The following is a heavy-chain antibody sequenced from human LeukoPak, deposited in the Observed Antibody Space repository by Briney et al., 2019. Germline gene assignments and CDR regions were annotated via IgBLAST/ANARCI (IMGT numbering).Heavy chain of an antibody. Sequence: PSETLFLTCTVSGGSVSSGSYYWSWIRQPPGKGLEWIGYIYYSGSTNYNPSLKSRVTISVDTSKNQFSLKLSSVTAADTAVYYCASFQLPNFDYWGQGTLVTVSS. D-gene: IGHD2-2*01. CDR3: ASFQLPNFDY. V-gene: IGHV4-61*01. J-gene: IGHJ4*02. CDR1: GGSVSSGSYY. CDR2: IYYSGST.